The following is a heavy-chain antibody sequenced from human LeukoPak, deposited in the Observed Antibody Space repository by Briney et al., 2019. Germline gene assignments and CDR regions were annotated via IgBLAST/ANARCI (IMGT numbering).Heavy chain of an antibody. D-gene: IGHD2-21*02. CDR2: ISYDGNNK. CDR1: GFTFSSYA. J-gene: IGHJ5*02. CDR3: ARGLEVVTAISQGWFDP. Sequence: GRSLRLSCAASGFTFSSYAMHWVRQAPGKGLEWVAVISYDGNNKYYADSVKGRSTISRDNSKNTLCLQMNSLRAEDTAVYYCARGLEVVTAISQGWFDPWGQGTLVTVSS. V-gene: IGHV3-30-3*01.